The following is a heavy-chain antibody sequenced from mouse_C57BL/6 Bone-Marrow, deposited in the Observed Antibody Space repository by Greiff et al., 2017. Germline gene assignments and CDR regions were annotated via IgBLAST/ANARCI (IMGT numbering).Heavy chain of an antibody. Sequence: VKLVESGAELVRPGASVTLSCKASGYTFTDYEMHWVKQTPVHGLEWIGAIDPETGGTAYNQKFKGKAILTADKSSSTAYMALRSLTSEDSAVYYCTKSICYDYDAWFAYWGQETLVTVSA. J-gene: IGHJ3*01. CDR1: GYTFTDYE. CDR3: TKSICYDYDAWFAY. D-gene: IGHD2-4*01. CDR2: IDPETGGT. V-gene: IGHV1-15*01.